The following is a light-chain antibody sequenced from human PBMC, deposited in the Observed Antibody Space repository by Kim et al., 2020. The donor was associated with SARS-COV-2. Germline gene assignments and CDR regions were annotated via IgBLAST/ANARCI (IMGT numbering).Light chain of an antibody. V-gene: IGLV4-69*01. CDR3: QTWGTGIHVV. CDR2: LNSDGSH. Sequence: VKLTCTLSSGNSSYAIEWHQQQPEKGPRYLMKLNSDGSHSKGDGIPDRFSGSSSGAERYLTISSLQAEDEADYYCQTWGTGIHVVFGGGTQLTVL. CDR1: SGNSSYA. J-gene: IGLJ2*01.